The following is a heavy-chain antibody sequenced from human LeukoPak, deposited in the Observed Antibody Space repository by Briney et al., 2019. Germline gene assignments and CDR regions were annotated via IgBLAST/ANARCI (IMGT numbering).Heavy chain of an antibody. CDR3: ARDLEGGGAFDI. CDR1: GFTFSTYA. CDR2: FSGSGGNT. Sequence: GGSLRLSCAASGFTFSTYAMSWVRQAPGKGLEWVSAFSGSGGNTYYADSVKGRFTISRDNSKNTLYLQMNSLRAEDTAVYYCARDLEGGGAFDIWGQGTMVTVSS. J-gene: IGHJ3*02. V-gene: IGHV3-23*01. D-gene: IGHD3-16*01.